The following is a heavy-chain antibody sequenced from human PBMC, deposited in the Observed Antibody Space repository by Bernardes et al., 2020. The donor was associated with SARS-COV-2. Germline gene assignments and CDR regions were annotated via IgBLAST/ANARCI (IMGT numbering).Heavy chain of an antibody. CDR1: GFSLSNARMG. J-gene: IGHJ3*02. CDR3: ARIGHYYDSSGYYYDDAFDI. D-gene: IGHD3-22*01. CDR2: IFSNDEK. V-gene: IGHV2-26*01. Sequence: SGPTLVKPTETLTLTCTVSGFSLSNARMGVSWIRQPPGKALEWLAHIFSNDEKSYSTSLKSRLTISKDTSKSQVVLTMTNMDPVDTATYYCARIGHYYDSSGYYYDDAFDIWGQGTMVTVSS.